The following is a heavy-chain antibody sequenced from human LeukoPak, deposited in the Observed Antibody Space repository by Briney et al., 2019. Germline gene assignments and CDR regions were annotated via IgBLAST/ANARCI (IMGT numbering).Heavy chain of an antibody. D-gene: IGHD5-24*01. CDR3: ARDSEGAGDGYNPDY. CDR2: ISGSGGST. J-gene: IGHJ4*02. Sequence: PGGSLRLSCAASGFTFSSYGMSWVRQAPGKGLEWVSAISGSGGSTYYADSVKGRFTISRDNSKNTLYLQMNSLRAEDTAVYYCARDSEGAGDGYNPDYWGQGTLVTVSS. V-gene: IGHV3-23*01. CDR1: GFTFSSYG.